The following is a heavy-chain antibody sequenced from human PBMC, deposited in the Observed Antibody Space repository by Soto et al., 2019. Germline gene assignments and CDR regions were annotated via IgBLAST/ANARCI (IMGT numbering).Heavy chain of an antibody. CDR1: GGSISSGDYY. CDR3: ARVAQYCSSISCHGWYFDL. Sequence: QAQLQESGPGLVKPSQTLSLTCTVSGGSISSGDYYWSWIRQPPGKGLEWIGYINYSGRTYYNPSLKSRVTISVDTSKNQFSLKLSSVTAADTAVYYCARVAQYCSSISCHGWYFDLWGRGTLVTVSS. V-gene: IGHV4-30-4*01. CDR2: INYSGRT. D-gene: IGHD2-2*01. J-gene: IGHJ2*01.